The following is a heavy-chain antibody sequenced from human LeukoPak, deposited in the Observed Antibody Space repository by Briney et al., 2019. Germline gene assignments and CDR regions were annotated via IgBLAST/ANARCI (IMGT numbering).Heavy chain of an antibody. J-gene: IGHJ4*02. CDR1: GGTFSSYA. CDR2: IIPIFGTA. CDR3: ATTTIFGVGYFDY. Sequence: ASVKVSCKASGGTFSSYAISWVRQAPGQGLEWMGGIIPIFGTANYAQKFQGRVTITADKSTSTAYMELSSLRSEDTAVYYCATTTIFGVGYFDYWGQGTLVTVSS. D-gene: IGHD3-3*01. V-gene: IGHV1-69*06.